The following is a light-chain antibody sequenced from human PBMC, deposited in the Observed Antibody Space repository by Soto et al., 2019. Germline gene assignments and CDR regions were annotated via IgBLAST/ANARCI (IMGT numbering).Light chain of an antibody. Sequence: EMVMTQSPATVSVTKGERATLSCRASQSVSSNLAWYQQKPGQAPRLLIYGASTRATDIPARFSGSGSGTDFTLTISSLQPEDFATYYCQQSYITPRPFGQGSKVAIK. CDR1: QSVSSN. V-gene: IGKV3-15*01. CDR3: QQSYITPRP. CDR2: GAS. J-gene: IGKJ1*01.